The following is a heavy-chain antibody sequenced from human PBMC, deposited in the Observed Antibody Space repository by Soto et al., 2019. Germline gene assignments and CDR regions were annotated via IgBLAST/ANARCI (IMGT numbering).Heavy chain of an antibody. CDR3: RAQSLFTTVVPPPDY. D-gene: IGHD4-17*01. Sequence: PSETLSLTCTVSGGSISSGGYYWGWIRQHPGKGLEWIGYIYYSGSTYYNPSLKSRVTISVDTSKNQFSLKLSSVTAADTAVYYCRAQSLFTTVVPPPDYGGQGTLFTVSA. CDR2: IYYSGST. CDR1: GGSISSGGYY. J-gene: IGHJ4*02. V-gene: IGHV4-31*03.